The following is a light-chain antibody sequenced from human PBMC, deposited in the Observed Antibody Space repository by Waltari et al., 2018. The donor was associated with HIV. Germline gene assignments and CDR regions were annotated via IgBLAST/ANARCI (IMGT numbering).Light chain of an antibody. CDR1: SSNIGSNT. CDR3: AAWDDSLNGWV. Sequence: QSVLTQPPSASGTPGQRVTISCSGSSSNIGSNTVSCFQQLPGTAPKLLIYSNNKRPSGGPDRFSGSKSGTSASLAITGLQSEDEADYYCAAWDDSLNGWVFGGGTKLTVL. CDR2: SNN. J-gene: IGLJ3*02. V-gene: IGLV1-44*01.